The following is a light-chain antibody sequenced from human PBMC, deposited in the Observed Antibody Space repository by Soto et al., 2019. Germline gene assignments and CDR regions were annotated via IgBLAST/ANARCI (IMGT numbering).Light chain of an antibody. CDR3: CSYAGSYTVV. CDR2: DVS. Sequence: QSALTQPRSVSGSPGQSVTISCTGTSSDVGGYNYVSWYQQHPGKAPKLMIYDVSKRPSGVPVRFSGSKSGNTASLTISGLQAEDEADYYCCSYAGSYTVVFGGGTKVTVL. J-gene: IGLJ2*01. V-gene: IGLV2-11*01. CDR1: SSDVGGYNY.